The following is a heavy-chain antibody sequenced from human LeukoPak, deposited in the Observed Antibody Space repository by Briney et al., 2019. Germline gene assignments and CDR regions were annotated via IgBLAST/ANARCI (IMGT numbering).Heavy chain of an antibody. D-gene: IGHD2-2*02. Sequence: SQTLSLTCAISGDSVSSNTASWNWIRQSPSRGLEWLERTYSRSKWYNEYAASMKSRITINSDTSKNQFSLQLNSVTPEDTAVYYCARATYHFDNWGQGTLVTVSS. V-gene: IGHV6-1*01. CDR3: ARATYHFDN. J-gene: IGHJ4*02. CDR1: GDSVSSNTAS. CDR2: TYSRSKWYN.